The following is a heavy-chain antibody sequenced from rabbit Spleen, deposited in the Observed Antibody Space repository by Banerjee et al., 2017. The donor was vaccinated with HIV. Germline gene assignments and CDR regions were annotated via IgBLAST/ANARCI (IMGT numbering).Heavy chain of an antibody. V-gene: IGHV1S45*01. J-gene: IGHJ4*01. Sequence: QEQLVESGGGLVKPGASLTLTCTASGFSFSSGYDISWVRQAPGKGLEWIGFIYTGNGKNYYASWAKGQFTISKTSSTTVTLQVTSLTAADTATYFCTRDDGSGHYIDGYFNLWGQGTLVTVS. CDR1: GFSFSSGYD. D-gene: IGHD1-1*01. CDR3: TRDDGSGHYIDGYFNL. CDR2: IYTGNGKN.